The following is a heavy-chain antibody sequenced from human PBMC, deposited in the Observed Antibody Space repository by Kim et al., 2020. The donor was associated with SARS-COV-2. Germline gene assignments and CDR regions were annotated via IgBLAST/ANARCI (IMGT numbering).Heavy chain of an antibody. CDR2: ISYDGSNK. D-gene: IGHD6-13*01. CDR3: ARVRRYSSPSRGAFDI. J-gene: IGHJ3*02. V-gene: IGHV3-30*04. Sequence: GGSLRLSCAASGFTFSSYAMHWVRQAPGKGLEWVAVISYDGSNKYYADSVKGRFTISRDNSKNTLYLQMNSLRAEDTAVYYCARVRRYSSPSRGAFDIWGQGTMVTVSS. CDR1: GFTFSSYA.